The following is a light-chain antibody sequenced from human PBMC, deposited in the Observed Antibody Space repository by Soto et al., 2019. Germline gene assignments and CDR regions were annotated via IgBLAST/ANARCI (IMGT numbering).Light chain of an antibody. J-gene: IGKJ2*01. Sequence: DIQMTQSPSTLSASVGDRVNITCRASQSISTWLAWYQQKPGKAPKLLIYMASTLESGVPSRFSGTASGTEFTLSISSLQPDDFATYYCQQSYSTPYTFGPGTKLEIK. CDR2: MAS. CDR1: QSISTW. CDR3: QQSYSTPYT. V-gene: IGKV1-5*03.